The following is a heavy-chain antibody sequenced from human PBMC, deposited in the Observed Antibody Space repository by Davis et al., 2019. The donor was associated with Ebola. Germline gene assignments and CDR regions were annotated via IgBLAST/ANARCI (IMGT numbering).Heavy chain of an antibody. V-gene: IGHV1-2*02. CDR2: INPNSGGT. J-gene: IGHJ5*02. CDR1: GYTFTGYY. D-gene: IGHD6-19*01. CDR3: AREFEGIAVAGDWFDP. Sequence: ASVKVSCKASGYTFTGYYMHWVRQAPGQGLEWMGWINPNSGGTNYAQKFQGRVTMTRDTSISTAYMELSRLRSDDTAVYYCAREFEGIAVAGDWFDPWGQGTLVTVSS.